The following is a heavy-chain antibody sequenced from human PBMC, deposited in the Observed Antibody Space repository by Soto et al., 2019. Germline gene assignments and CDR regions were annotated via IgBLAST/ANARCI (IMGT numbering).Heavy chain of an antibody. CDR3: ARPFSDSSGSGQYYYGMDV. D-gene: IGHD3-22*01. V-gene: IGHV4-34*01. CDR1: GGSFSGYY. Sequence: SETLSLTCAVYGGSFSGYYWSWIRQPPGKGLEWIGEINHSGSTNYNPSLKSRVTISVDTSKNQFSLKLSSVTAADTAVYYCARPFSDSSGSGQYYYGMDVWGQGTTVTVSS. CDR2: INHSGST. J-gene: IGHJ6*02.